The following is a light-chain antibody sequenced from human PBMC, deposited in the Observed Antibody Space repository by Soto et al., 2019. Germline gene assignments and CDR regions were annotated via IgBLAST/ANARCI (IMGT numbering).Light chain of an antibody. CDR2: DVS. CDR3: SSYTSSRTRV. V-gene: IGLV2-14*01. CDR1: SSDVGAYNY. Sequence: QSALTQPASVSGSPGQSITISCTGTSSDVGAYNYVSWYQQHPGKAPKLMIYDVSTRPSGVSNRFSGSKSGNTASLTISGLQAEDEADYYCSSYTSSRTRVFGTGTQLTVL. J-gene: IGLJ1*01.